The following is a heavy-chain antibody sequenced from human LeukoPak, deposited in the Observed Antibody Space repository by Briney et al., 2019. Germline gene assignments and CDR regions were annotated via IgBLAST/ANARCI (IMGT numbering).Heavy chain of an antibody. Sequence: AGGSLRLSCAASGFTFRSYSMNWVRQAPGKGLEWVSYISSSSSSTYYADSVKGRFTISRDNAKNSLYLQMNSLRDEDTAVYYCAKEAGCGLDYWGQGTLVTVSS. CDR1: GFTFRSYS. CDR3: AKEAGCGLDY. J-gene: IGHJ4*02. V-gene: IGHV3-48*02. D-gene: IGHD2-21*01. CDR2: ISSSSSST.